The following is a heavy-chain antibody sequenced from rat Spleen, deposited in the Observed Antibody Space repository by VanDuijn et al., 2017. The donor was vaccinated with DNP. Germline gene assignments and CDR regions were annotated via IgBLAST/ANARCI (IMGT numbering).Heavy chain of an antibody. CDR1: GFIFSNYG. D-gene: IGHD1-7*01. Sequence: EVQLVESGGGLVQPGGSLRLYCAASGFIFSNYGMAWVRQAPKKSLEWVATISTSGGTTYYRDSVKGRFTVSRDNAQNTLYLQMNKLGSEDTAIYHCARETGYGGWFTYWGQGTLVTVSS. CDR3: ARETGYGGWFTY. CDR2: ISTSGGTT. J-gene: IGHJ3*01. V-gene: IGHV5S13*01.